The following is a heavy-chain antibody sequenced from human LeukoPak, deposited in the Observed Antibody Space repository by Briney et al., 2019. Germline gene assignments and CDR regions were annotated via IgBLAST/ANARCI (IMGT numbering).Heavy chain of an antibody. Sequence: GGSLRLSCAASGFTFSSYGMHWVRQAPGKGLEWVAFIRYDGSNEYYADSVKGRFTISRDNSKNTLYLQMNSLRAEDTAVYYCAKDGVGATATQHWGQGTLVTVSS. D-gene: IGHD1-26*01. CDR2: IRYDGSNE. J-gene: IGHJ1*01. CDR1: GFTFSSYG. V-gene: IGHV3-30*02. CDR3: AKDGVGATATQH.